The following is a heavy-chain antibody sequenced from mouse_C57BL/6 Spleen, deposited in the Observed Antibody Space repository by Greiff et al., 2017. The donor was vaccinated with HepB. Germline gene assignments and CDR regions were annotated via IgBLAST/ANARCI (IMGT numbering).Heavy chain of an antibody. CDR2: INPNYGTT. V-gene: IGHV1-39*01. CDR1: GYSFTDYN. J-gene: IGHJ1*03. D-gene: IGHD2-5*01. Sequence: VQLKESGPELVKPGASVKISCKASGYSFTDYNMNWVKQSNGKSLEWIGVINPNYGTTSYNQKFKGKATLTVDQSSSTAYMQLNSLTSEDSAVYYCARSSYYSNYADWYFDVWGTGPTVTVSS. CDR3: ARSSYYSNYADWYFDV.